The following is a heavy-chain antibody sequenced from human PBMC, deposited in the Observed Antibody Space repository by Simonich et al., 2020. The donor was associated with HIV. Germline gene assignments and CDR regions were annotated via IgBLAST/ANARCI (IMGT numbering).Heavy chain of an antibody. CDR3: ARLTAGGLGEYFQH. D-gene: IGHD6-13*01. J-gene: IGHJ1*01. Sequence: QVQLQQWGAGLLKPSETLSLTCAVYGGSFRGYYWSWIRQPPGKGLEWIGEINHSGSTNYNPALKRRVTISVDTSKNQFSLKLSSVTAADTAVYYCARLTAGGLGEYFQHWGQGTLVTVSS. V-gene: IGHV4-34*01. CDR1: GGSFRGYY. CDR2: INHSGST.